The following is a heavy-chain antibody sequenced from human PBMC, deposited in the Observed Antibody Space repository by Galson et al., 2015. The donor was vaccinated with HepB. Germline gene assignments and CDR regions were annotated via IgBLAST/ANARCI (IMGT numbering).Heavy chain of an antibody. CDR1: GFTFSSYG. CDR2: IWYDGSNK. J-gene: IGHJ6*03. V-gene: IGHV3-33*01. Sequence: SLRLSCAASGFTFSSYGMHWVRQAPGKGLEWVAVIWYDGSNKYYADSVKGRFTISRDNSKNTLYLQMNSLRAEDTAVYYCAREGDIVVVPAAKGGGYYYYMDVWGKGTTVTVSS. CDR3: AREGDIVVVPAAKGGGYYYYMDV. D-gene: IGHD2-2*01.